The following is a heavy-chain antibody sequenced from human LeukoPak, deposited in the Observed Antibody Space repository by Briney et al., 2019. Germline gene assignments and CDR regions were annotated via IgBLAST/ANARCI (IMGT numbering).Heavy chain of an antibody. D-gene: IGHD7-27*01. CDR3: ARGRSTTGGWFDP. CDR1: GGXFXXXX. V-gene: IGHV4-34*01. J-gene: IGHJ5*02. CDR2: INHSGST. Sequence: SETLSLTCAVYGGXFXXXXXXWIXXXPGKXXEWIGEINHSGSTNYNPSLKSRVTISVATSKNQFSLKLTSVTAADTAVYYCARGRSTTGGWFDPWGQGTLVTVSS.